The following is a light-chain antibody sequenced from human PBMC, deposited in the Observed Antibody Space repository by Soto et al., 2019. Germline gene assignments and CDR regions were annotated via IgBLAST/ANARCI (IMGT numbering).Light chain of an antibody. CDR1: LNIREE. Sequence: IQVTQSPSSLSAYVGDRVTITCRASLNIREELDWYQQKPGKAPKRLIYDTTTLQSWVPSRFSGYGSGTEFILTISSLQSEDFATYFSLQHKSSPWTLGQGTQVE. CDR2: DTT. CDR3: LQHKSSPWT. J-gene: IGKJ1*01. V-gene: IGKV1-17*01.